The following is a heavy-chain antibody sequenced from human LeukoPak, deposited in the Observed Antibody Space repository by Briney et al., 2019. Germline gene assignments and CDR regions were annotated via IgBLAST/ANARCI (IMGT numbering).Heavy chain of an antibody. Sequence: PSETLSLTCPVSGGSISSDYWSWIRQPPGKGLEWIGYIYYSGSTNYNPSLKSRVTISVDTSKNHFSLKLSSVTAADTAVYYCARAIAAAGPYAFDIWGQGTMVTVSS. J-gene: IGHJ3*02. V-gene: IGHV4-59*01. CDR3: ARAIAAAGPYAFDI. CDR1: GGSISSDY. D-gene: IGHD6-13*01. CDR2: IYYSGST.